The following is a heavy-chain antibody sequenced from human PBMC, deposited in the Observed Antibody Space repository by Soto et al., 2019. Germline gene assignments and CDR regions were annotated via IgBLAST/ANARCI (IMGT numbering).Heavy chain of an antibody. J-gene: IGHJ4*02. CDR2: ISGHNGNT. D-gene: IGHD3-22*01. CDR1: VYSFTSYG. Sequence: XSVKVSCKASVYSFTSYGISWVRQAPGQGPEWMGWISGHNGNTNHPQSLQGRVTMTTDTSRNTAYMELRSLRSDDTAVYYCARHRFNYYDDTVYYYFDYWGQGTLVTVSS. V-gene: IGHV1-18*04. CDR3: ARHRFNYYDDTVYYYFDY.